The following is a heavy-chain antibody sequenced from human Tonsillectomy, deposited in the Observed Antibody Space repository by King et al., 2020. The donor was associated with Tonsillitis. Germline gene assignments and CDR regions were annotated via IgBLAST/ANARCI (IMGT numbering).Heavy chain of an antibody. CDR3: AREARRGWSFYFDS. CDR2: IIPSFGTA. J-gene: IGHJ4*02. Sequence: QLVQSGAEVKKPGSSVKVSCKASGGSFSNYGISWVRQAPGQGLEWMGGIIPSFGTANYAQKFQGRITITADETTNTASMELSSLRAEDTAVYYCAREARRGWSFYFDSWGQGTLVTVSS. CDR1: GGSFSNYG. D-gene: IGHD6-19*01. V-gene: IGHV1-69*01.